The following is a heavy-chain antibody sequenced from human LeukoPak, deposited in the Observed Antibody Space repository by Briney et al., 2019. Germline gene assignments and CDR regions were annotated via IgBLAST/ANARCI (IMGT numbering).Heavy chain of an antibody. CDR3: ARAPRIGSWWYYFDY. V-gene: IGHV4-4*07. Sequence: SETLSLTCTVSGGSTSSYYWSWIRQPAGKGLEWIGRIYTSGSTNYNPSLKSRVTMSVDTSKNQFSLKLSSVTAADTAVYYCARAPRIGSWWYYFDYWGQGTLVTVSS. D-gene: IGHD6-13*01. CDR1: GGSTSSYY. J-gene: IGHJ4*02. CDR2: IYTSGST.